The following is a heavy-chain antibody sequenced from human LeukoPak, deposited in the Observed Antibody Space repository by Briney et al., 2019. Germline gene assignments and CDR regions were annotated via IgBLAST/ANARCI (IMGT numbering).Heavy chain of an antibody. J-gene: IGHJ4*02. CDR2: IYSGGST. Sequence: GGCLRLSCAASGFTVSSNYMSWVRQAPGKGLEWVSVIYSGGSTYYADSVKGRFTISRDNSKNTLYLQMNSLRAEDTAVYYCARDARGGVRAEYYFDYWGQGTLVTVSS. V-gene: IGHV3-66*01. D-gene: IGHD3-16*01. CDR3: ARDARGGVRAEYYFDY. CDR1: GFTVSSNY.